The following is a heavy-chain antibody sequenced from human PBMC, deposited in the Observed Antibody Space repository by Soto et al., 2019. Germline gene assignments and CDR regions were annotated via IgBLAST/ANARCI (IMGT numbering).Heavy chain of an antibody. D-gene: IGHD2-15*01. V-gene: IGHV4-30-4*01. CDR1: GGSISSGDYY. J-gene: IGHJ5*02. Sequence: QVQLQESGPGLVKPSQTLSLTCTVSGGSISSGDYYWSWIRQPPGKGLEWIGYIYDSGSTYYNPSLKSRVTISVDTSKHQFSLKLSSVTAADTAVYYCARDQVLDCSGGSCYSGHWFDPWGQGTLVTVSS. CDR3: ARDQVLDCSGGSCYSGHWFDP. CDR2: IYDSGST.